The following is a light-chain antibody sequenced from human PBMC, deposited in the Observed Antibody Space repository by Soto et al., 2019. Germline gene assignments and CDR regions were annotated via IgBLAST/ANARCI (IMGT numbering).Light chain of an antibody. CDR1: SSDVGGYNY. J-gene: IGLJ1*01. V-gene: IGLV2-14*01. CDR3: SSYTSGGYV. CDR2: EVS. Sequence: QSALTQPASVSGSPGQSITISCTGTSSDVGGYNYVSWFQQHPGKAPKLMIYEVSNRPSGVSNRFSGSKSGNTASLTISGLQAEDEADYYCSSYTSGGYVFGPGTKLTVL.